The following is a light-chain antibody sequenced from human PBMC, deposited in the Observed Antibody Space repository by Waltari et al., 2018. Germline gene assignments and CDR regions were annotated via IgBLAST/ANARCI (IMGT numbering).Light chain of an antibody. CDR2: EDS. CDR3: GTWDSSLSGAV. J-gene: IGLJ7*01. Sequence: QSVLPQPPSVSAAPGQRVTISCSGGQSNIGYNFVSWYRQFPGTAPKLLIYEDSERPSGVPGRFSGSKSGTSATLDITGLQAGDEADYYCGTWDSSLSGAVFGGGTHLTVL. CDR1: QSNIGYNF. V-gene: IGLV1-51*02.